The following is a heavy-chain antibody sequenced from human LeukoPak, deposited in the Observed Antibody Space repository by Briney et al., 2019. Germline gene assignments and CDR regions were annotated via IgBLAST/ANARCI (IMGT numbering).Heavy chain of an antibody. CDR3: AKGPPLFDP. Sequence: GGSLRLSCAASGFSFSSYTMNWVRQAPGQGLEWLSYIDISSTTIYYADSVKGRFTISRDNAKNSLYLQMNSLRAEDTAVYYCAKGPPLFDPWGQGTLVTVSS. V-gene: IGHV3-48*01. CDR2: IDISSTTI. J-gene: IGHJ5*02. CDR1: GFSFSSYT.